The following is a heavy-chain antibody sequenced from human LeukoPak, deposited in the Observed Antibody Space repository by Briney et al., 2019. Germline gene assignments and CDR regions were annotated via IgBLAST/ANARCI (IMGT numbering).Heavy chain of an antibody. Sequence: SVKVSCKASGGTFSSYAISWVRQVPGQGLEWMGGIIPIFGTANHAQKFQGRVTITTDESTSTAYMELSSLRSEDTAVYYCARDYGGAYFDYWGQGTLVTVSS. V-gene: IGHV1-69*05. CDR1: GGTFSSYA. CDR2: IIPIFGTA. D-gene: IGHD4-23*01. CDR3: ARDYGGAYFDY. J-gene: IGHJ4*02.